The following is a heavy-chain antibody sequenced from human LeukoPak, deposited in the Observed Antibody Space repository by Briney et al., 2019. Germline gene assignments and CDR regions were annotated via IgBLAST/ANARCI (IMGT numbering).Heavy chain of an antibody. D-gene: IGHD2-15*01. CDR2: INPNSGGT. CDR1: GYIFTGYY. CDR3: ARGHGQDIRFDP. Sequence: GASVKVSCKASGYIFTGYYMHWVRQAPGQGLEWMGWINPNSGGTTYAQKFRGRVTMTRDTSISTAYMELSRLRSDDTAVYYCARGHGQDIRFDPWGQGTLVTVSS. V-gene: IGHV1-2*02. J-gene: IGHJ5*02.